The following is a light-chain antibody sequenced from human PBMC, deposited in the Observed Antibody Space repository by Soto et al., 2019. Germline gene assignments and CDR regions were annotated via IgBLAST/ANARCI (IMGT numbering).Light chain of an antibody. J-gene: IGLJ2*01. Sequence: QSVLTQPASVSGSPGQSITISCTGTSRDVGAYNYVSWYQQHPGKAPKLMIYDVSNRPSGVSNRFSGSKSGNTASLTISGLQAEDEADYYCSSYTSSSTTLVVFGGGTKLTVL. V-gene: IGLV2-14*01. CDR3: SSYTSSSTTLVV. CDR1: SRDVGAYNY. CDR2: DVS.